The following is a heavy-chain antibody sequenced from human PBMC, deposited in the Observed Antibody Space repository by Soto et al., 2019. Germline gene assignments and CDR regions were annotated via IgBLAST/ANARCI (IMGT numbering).Heavy chain of an antibody. J-gene: IGHJ5*02. Sequence: ASVKVSCKASGYTFTGDDMHWVRQAPGQGLEWMGWINPNSGGTNYAQKVQGRVTMTRDTSISTAYMELSRLRSDDTAVYYCARVRRRYSSSTSCLEFDTWGQGTMVTLS. CDR2: INPNSGGT. CDR3: ARVRRRYSSSTSCLEFDT. V-gene: IGHV1-2*02. D-gene: IGHD2-2*01. CDR1: GYTFTGDD.